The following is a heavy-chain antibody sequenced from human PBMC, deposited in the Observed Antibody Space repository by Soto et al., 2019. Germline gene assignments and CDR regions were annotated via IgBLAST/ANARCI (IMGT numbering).Heavy chain of an antibody. V-gene: IGHV3-23*01. CDR2: ISGSGANT. D-gene: IGHD3-3*01. CDR3: ARWRWQQSEFDH. J-gene: IGHJ4*02. Sequence: GGSLILSCAASGITFNNHALSWVRQAPGKGLEWVSGISGSGANTHYADSVKGRFTISRDNSRNSLYLQMNSLRAEDTAVYFCARWRWQQSEFDHWGQGTLVTVSS. CDR1: GITFNNHA.